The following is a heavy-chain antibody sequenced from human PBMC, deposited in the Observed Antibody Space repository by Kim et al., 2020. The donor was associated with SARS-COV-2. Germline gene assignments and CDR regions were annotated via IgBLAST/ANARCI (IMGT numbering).Heavy chain of an antibody. CDR1: GYTFTGYY. V-gene: IGHV1-2*06. CDR3: ATYYYDSSGYGGSNYCYYGMDV. J-gene: IGHJ6*02. CDR2: INPNSGGT. D-gene: IGHD3-22*01. Sequence: ASVKVSCKASGYTFTGYYMHWVRQAPGQGLEWMGRINPNSGGTNYAQKFQGRVTMTRDTTISTAYMELSRLRADDTAVYYCATYYYDSSGYGGSNYCYYGMDVWGQGTTVTVSS.